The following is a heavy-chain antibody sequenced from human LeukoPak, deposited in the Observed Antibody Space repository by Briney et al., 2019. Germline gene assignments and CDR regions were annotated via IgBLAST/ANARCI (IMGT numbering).Heavy chain of an antibody. V-gene: IGHV3-74*01. Sequence: GGSLRLSCAASGFTFSSYWMHWVRQAPGKGLVWVSRINSDGSSTSYADSVKGRFTISRDNAKNTLYLQMNSLRAEDTAVYYCASQSLYWDSDYWGQGTLVTVSS. D-gene: IGHD2-8*02. CDR2: INSDGSST. J-gene: IGHJ4*02. CDR1: GFTFSSYW. CDR3: ASQSLYWDSDY.